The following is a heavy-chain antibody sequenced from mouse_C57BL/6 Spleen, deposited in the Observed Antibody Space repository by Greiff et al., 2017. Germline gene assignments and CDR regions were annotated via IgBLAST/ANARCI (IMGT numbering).Heavy chain of an antibody. Sequence: DVHLVESGGGLVKPGGSLKLSCAASGFTFSDYGMHWVRQAPGQGLEWVAYISRCSSTIYYADTVKGRFTISRDNAKNTVFLQMPSLRSEDTAMYYCARGGSNLYYYAMDYWGQGTSVTVSS. D-gene: IGHD2-5*01. CDR2: ISRCSSTI. V-gene: IGHV5-17*01. CDR3: ARGGSNLYYYAMDY. CDR1: GFTFSDYG. J-gene: IGHJ4*01.